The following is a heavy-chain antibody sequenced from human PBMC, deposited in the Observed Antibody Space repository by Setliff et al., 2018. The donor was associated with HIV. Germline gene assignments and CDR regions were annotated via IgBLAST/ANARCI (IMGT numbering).Heavy chain of an antibody. CDR3: ARVFPPIRGAPFGPRTGAFDI. J-gene: IGHJ3*02. V-gene: IGHV4-4*07. CDR1: GDSMSPYY. CDR2: IYPSGGT. Sequence: SETLSLTCSVFGDSMSPYYWTWIRQSASKGLEWIGRIYPSGGTIYNPSLRSLVTLSVDTSQNQFSLRLTSVTAADTAIYYCARVFPPIRGAPFGPRTGAFDIWGQGTTVTVSS. D-gene: IGHD1-1*01.